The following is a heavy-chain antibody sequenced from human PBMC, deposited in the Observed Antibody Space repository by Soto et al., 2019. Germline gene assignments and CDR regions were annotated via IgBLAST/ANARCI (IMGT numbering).Heavy chain of an antibody. D-gene: IGHD4-4*01. J-gene: IGHJ6*03. Sequence: EVQLLESGGGLVQPGGSLRLSCAASGFTFSSYAMSWVRQAPGKGLEWVSAISGSGGSTYYADSVKGRFTISRDNSKNTRYLQMNSVRAEDTAVDYCAKDLAADYSNYGGRNRNMDVWGKGTTVTVSS. CDR3: AKDLAADYSNYGGRNRNMDV. CDR2: ISGSGGST. CDR1: GFTFSSYA. V-gene: IGHV3-23*01.